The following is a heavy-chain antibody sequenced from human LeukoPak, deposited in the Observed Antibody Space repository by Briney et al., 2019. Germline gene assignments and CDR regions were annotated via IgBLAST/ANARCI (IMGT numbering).Heavy chain of an antibody. CDR2: IYYSGST. D-gene: IGHD3-22*01. CDR3: ARRKYYYDSSFDY. Sequence: SETLSLTCTVSGGSISSYYWSWIRQPPGKGLEWIGYIYYSGSTYYNPSLKSRVTISVDTSKNQFSLKLSSVTAADTAVYYCARRKYYYDSSFDYWGQGTLVTVSS. V-gene: IGHV4-59*08. CDR1: GGSISSYY. J-gene: IGHJ4*02.